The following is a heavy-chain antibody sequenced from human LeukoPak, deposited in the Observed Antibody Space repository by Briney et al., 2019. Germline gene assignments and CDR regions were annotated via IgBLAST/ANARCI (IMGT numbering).Heavy chain of an antibody. D-gene: IGHD3-10*01. Sequence: SQTLSLTCAIPGDIVSSTNAAWNWLRQSPSRGLEWLGRTYFRSKWYNDYAPSVERRITVNPDTARNQVSLHLRFVTPEDTAIYYCAKGRGSGFFDLWGQGTVVTVSP. CDR3: AKGRGSGFFDL. V-gene: IGHV6-1*01. CDR1: GDIVSSTNAA. CDR2: TYFRSKWYN. J-gene: IGHJ3*01.